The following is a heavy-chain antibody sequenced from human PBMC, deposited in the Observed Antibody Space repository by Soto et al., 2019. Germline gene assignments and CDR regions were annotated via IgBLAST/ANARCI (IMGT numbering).Heavy chain of an antibody. CDR3: ARAIVVSGSSPRPGYYYCMDV. CDR1: GYTFTSYD. Sequence: VASVKVSCKASGYTFTSYDINWVRQATGQGLEWMGWMNPNSGNTGYAQKFQGRVTMTRNTSISTAYMELSSLRSEDTAVYYCARAIVVSGSSPRPGYYYCMDVWGQGTTVTGS. V-gene: IGHV1-8*01. D-gene: IGHD6-13*01. J-gene: IGHJ6*02. CDR2: MNPNSGNT.